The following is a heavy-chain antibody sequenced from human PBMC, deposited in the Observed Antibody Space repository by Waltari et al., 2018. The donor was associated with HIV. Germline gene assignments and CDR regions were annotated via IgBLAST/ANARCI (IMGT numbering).Heavy chain of an antibody. CDR2: IYYSGST. D-gene: IGHD3-3*01. Sequence: QVQLQESGPGLVKPSQTLSLTCTVSGGSISSGAYYWSWICQPPGKGLEWIGYIYYSGSTYYNPSLKSRVTISVDTSKNQFSLKLSSVTAADTAVYYWARDCCDFWSGYSRHYYYGMDVWGQGTTVTVSS. V-gene: IGHV4-30-4*01. J-gene: IGHJ6*02. CDR1: GGSISSGAYY. CDR3: ARDCCDFWSGYSRHYYYGMDV.